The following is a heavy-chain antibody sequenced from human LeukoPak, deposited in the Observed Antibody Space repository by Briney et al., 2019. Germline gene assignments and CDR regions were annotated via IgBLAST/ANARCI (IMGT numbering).Heavy chain of an antibody. Sequence: GGSLRLSCAASGFTFSSYAMSWVRQAPGKGLEWVSAISGSGGSTYYADSVKGRFTISRDNSKNTLYLQMNSLRAEDTAVFYCAKALRGGAAAGSLDYWGQGTLVTVSS. CDR3: AKALRGGAAAGSLDY. CDR1: GFTFSSYA. CDR2: ISGSGGST. J-gene: IGHJ4*02. D-gene: IGHD6-13*01. V-gene: IGHV3-23*01.